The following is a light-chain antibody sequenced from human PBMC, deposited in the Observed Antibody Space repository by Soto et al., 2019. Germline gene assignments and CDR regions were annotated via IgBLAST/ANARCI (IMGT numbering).Light chain of an antibody. Sequence: EIVMTQSPSTLSVSPGEGATPSCRASQTIKRSSLAWYQQKPGQPPSLLIFGASTRVAGIPARLSGSGSGTEFSLTISSLQSEDFAVYYCQQYMNWPTFGQGTRLEIK. CDR3: QQYMNWPT. J-gene: IGKJ5*01. CDR1: QTIKRSS. CDR2: GAS. V-gene: IGKV3-15*01.